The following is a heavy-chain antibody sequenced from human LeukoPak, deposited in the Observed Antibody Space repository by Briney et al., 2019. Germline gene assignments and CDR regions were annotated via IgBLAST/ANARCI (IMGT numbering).Heavy chain of an antibody. Sequence: RGSLRLSCAASGFTFSDYYMSWIRQAPGKGLEWVSYISSSGNTIYYADSVKGRFTISRDNAKNSLYLQMNSLRAEDTAVYYCARERRVRGVISFDYWGQGTLVTVSS. D-gene: IGHD3-10*01. CDR2: ISSSGNTI. V-gene: IGHV3-11*01. J-gene: IGHJ4*02. CDR3: ARERRVRGVISFDY. CDR1: GFTFSDYY.